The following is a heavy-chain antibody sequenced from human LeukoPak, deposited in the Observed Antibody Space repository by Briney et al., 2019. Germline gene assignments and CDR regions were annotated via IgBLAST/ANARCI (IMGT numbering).Heavy chain of an antibody. CDR1: GGSISSYY. V-gene: IGHV4-59*08. CDR2: IYYSGST. J-gene: IGHJ4*02. D-gene: IGHD6-13*01. CDR3: ARRKSSSWYLDY. Sequence: SETLSLTCTVSGGSISSYYWSWIRQPPGKGLEWIGYIYYSGSTNYNPSLKSRVTISVDTSKNQFSLKLSSVTAADTAVYYCARRKSSSWYLDYWGQETLVTVSS.